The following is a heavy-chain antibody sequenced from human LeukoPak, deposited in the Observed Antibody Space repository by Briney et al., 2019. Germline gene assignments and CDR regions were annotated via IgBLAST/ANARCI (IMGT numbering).Heavy chain of an antibody. V-gene: IGHV4-34*01. CDR3: AREGCSSTSCYLRAFDI. CDR2: SNHSGST. J-gene: IGHJ3*02. D-gene: IGHD2-2*01. CDR1: GGSFSGYY. Sequence: SETLSLTCAVYGGSFSGYYWSWIRQPPGKGLEWIGESNHSGSTNYNPSLKSRVTISVDTSKNQFSLKLSSVTAADTAVYYCAREGCSSTSCYLRAFDIWSQGTMVTVSS.